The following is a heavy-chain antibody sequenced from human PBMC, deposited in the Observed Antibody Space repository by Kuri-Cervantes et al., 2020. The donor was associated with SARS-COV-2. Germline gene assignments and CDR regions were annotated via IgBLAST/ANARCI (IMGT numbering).Heavy chain of an antibody. CDR2: ISSSSSYI. CDR1: GFTFSSYS. V-gene: IGHV3-21*01. J-gene: IGHJ6*02. D-gene: IGHD4-11*01. CDR3: ARDKDDYGNYGDYGMDV. Sequence: GGSLRLSCAASGFTFSSYSMNWVRQAPGKGLEWVSSISSSSSYIYYADSVKGRFTISRDNAKNSLYLQMNSLRAEDTAVYYCARDKDDYGNYGDYGMDVWGQGTTVTVSS.